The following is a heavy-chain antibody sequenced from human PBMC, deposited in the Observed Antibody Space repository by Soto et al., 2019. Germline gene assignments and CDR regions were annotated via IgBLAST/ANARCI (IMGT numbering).Heavy chain of an antibody. CDR1: GASISSNTYY. CDR2: IYYDGST. J-gene: IGHJ6*02. D-gene: IGHD3-22*01. V-gene: IGHV4-39*07. CDR3: ARDKVEYYYDSSGYYGNYYYGMDV. Sequence: SETLSLTCTVSGASISSNTYYWAWNRRPPGKELECIGSIYYDGSTYYNPSLKSRLTISVDTSKNQLSLELNSVTAADTAVYYCARDKVEYYYDSSGYYGNYYYGMDVWGQGTTVT.